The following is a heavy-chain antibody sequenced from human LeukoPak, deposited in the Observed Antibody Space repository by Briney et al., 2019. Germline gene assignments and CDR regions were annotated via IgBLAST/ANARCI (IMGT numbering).Heavy chain of an antibody. CDR2: ISHNGNI. V-gene: IGHV4-59*02. CDR1: GGAVNSYY. Sequence: PSETLSLTCNVSGGAVNSYYWSWIRQTPGEGLKWIGYISHNGNIDYAPSLKSRVTMSIGTTKNQFSLKLTSVTAADTALYFCARGFCSDEICQVFTHWGQGILVTVSS. J-gene: IGHJ4*02. CDR3: ARGFCSDEICQVFTH. D-gene: IGHD3-3*01.